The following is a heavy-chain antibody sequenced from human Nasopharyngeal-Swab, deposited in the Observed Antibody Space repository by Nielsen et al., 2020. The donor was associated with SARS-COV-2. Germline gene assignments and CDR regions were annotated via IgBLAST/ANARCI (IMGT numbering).Heavy chain of an antibody. CDR3: ASEITSRMDV. J-gene: IGHJ6*02. V-gene: IGHV3-21*01. Sequence: GESLKISCVASGFTFSSYAMNWVRQAPGMGLEWVSSITDSGNYVYYADSVKGRFTISRDNAKNSLYLQMNSLRAEDTAVYYCASEITSRMDVWGQGTTVTVSS. D-gene: IGHD3-16*01. CDR2: ITDSGNYV. CDR1: GFTFSSYA.